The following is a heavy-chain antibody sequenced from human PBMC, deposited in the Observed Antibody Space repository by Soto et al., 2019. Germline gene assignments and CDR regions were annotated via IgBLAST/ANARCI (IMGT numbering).Heavy chain of an antibody. V-gene: IGHV4-39*01. D-gene: IGHD3-9*01. CDR3: ARHGGYFDWLLQDGPYYYGMDV. Sequence: SETLSLTCTVSGGSISSSSYYWGWIRQPPGKGLEWIGSIYYSGSTYYNPSLKSRVTISVDTSKNQFSLKLSSVTAADTAVYYCARHGGYFDWLLQDGPYYYGMDVWGQGTTVTVSS. CDR2: IYYSGST. CDR1: GGSISSSSYY. J-gene: IGHJ6*02.